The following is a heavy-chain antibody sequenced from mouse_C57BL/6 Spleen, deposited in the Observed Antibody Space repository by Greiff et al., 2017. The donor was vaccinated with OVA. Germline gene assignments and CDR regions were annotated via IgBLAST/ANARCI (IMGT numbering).Heavy chain of an antibody. D-gene: IGHD2-1*01. J-gene: IGHJ2*01. CDR1: GYTFTDYY. CDR3: ARHGNRGIFDY. Sequence: VQLKESGPVLVKPGASVKMSCKASGYTFTDYYMNWVKQSHGKSLEWIGVINPYNGGTSYNQKFKGKATLTVDKSSSTAYMELNSLTSEDSAVYYCARHGNRGIFDYWGQGTTLTVSS. V-gene: IGHV1-19*01. CDR2: INPYNGGT.